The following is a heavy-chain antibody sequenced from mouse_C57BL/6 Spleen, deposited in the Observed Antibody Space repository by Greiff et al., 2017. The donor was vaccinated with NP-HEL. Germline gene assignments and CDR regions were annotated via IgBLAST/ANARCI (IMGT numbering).Heavy chain of an antibody. CDR2: INPGSGGT. Sequence: QVQLKQSGAELVRPGTSVKVSCKASGYAFTNYLIEWVKQRPGQGLEWIGVINPGSGGTNYNEKFKGKATLTADKSSSTAYMQLSSLTSEDSAVYFGAREGVGTGWYFDVWGTGTTVTVSS. J-gene: IGHJ1*03. V-gene: IGHV1-54*01. D-gene: IGHD1-1*02. CDR3: AREGVGTGWYFDV. CDR1: GYAFTNYL.